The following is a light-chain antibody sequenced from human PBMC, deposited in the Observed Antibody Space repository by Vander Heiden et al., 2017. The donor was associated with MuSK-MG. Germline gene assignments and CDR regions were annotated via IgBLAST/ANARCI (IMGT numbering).Light chain of an antibody. CDR2: AAS. V-gene: IGKV1-39*01. CDR3: QQSYSTPGT. CDR1: QSISTH. Sequence: DIQMTQSPSSLSASVGDRVTITCRASQSISTHLNWYQQKPGKAPKLLSYAASSLQSGVPSRFSGSGSGTDFTLTISRLQPEDFATYYCQQSYSTPGTFGQGTKMEIK. J-gene: IGKJ2*02.